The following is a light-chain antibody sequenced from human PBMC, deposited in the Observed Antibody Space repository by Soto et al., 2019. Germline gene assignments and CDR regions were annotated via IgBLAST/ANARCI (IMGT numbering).Light chain of an antibody. V-gene: IGKV1-39*01. Sequence: DIQMTQSPSSLSASVGDRVTITCWASQSISIYLNWYQQKPGKAPKLLINGASSLQSGVPSRFSGSGSGADFALTISSLQPEDFATYYCQQSYNTPGTFGGGTKVEIK. CDR3: QQSYNTPGT. J-gene: IGKJ4*01. CDR2: GAS. CDR1: QSISIY.